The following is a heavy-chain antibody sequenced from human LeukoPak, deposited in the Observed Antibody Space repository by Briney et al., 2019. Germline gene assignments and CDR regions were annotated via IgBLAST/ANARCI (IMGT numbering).Heavy chain of an antibody. Sequence: SETLSLTCAVSGYSISSGYYWGWIRQPPGKGLEWIGSIYHSGSTYYNPSLKSRVTISVDTSKNQFSLKLSSVTAADTAVYYCAIVLVGATTHLFDYWGQGTLVAVSS. J-gene: IGHJ4*02. V-gene: IGHV4-38-2*01. CDR1: GYSISSGYY. CDR2: IYHSGST. D-gene: IGHD1-26*01. CDR3: AIVLVGATTHLFDY.